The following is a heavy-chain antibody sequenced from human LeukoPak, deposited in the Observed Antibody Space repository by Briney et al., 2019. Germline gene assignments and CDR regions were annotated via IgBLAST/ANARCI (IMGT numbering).Heavy chain of an antibody. J-gene: IGHJ4*02. V-gene: IGHV4-59*01. CDR2: IYYSGST. D-gene: IGHD3/OR15-3a*01. CDR3: ARGRPDFRTNFYTFFVDS. CDR1: AGSISSYY. Sequence: KSSETLSLTCTVSAGSISSYYWTWIRQPPGKGLEWIGHIYYSGSTNYNPSPKSRVAISLDTSKNQFSLKLSSVTAADTAIYYCARGRPDFRTNFYTFFVDSWGRGTLVTVSS.